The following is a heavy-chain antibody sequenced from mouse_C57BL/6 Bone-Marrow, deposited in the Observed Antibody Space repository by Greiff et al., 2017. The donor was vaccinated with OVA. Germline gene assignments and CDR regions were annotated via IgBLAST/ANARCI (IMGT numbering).Heavy chain of an antibody. CDR3: ARGNDYYYAMDY. Sequence: VQLLQSGPELVKPGASVKISCKASGYSFTDYNMNWVKQSTGKSLEWIGVINPNYGTTSYNQKFKGKATLTVDQSSSTVYMQLKSLTSEDSAVYYCARGNDYYYAMDYWGQGTSVTVSS. V-gene: IGHV1-39*01. J-gene: IGHJ4*01. D-gene: IGHD2-1*01. CDR1: GYSFTDYN. CDR2: INPNYGTT.